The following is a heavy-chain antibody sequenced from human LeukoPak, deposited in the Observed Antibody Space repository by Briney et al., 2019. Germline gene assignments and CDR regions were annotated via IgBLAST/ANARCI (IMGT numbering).Heavy chain of an antibody. CDR1: GFTFSSYA. CDR2: ISGSGGST. CDR3: AKEGGSGSEEEYYYYGMDV. J-gene: IGHJ6*02. Sequence: GGSLRLSCAASGFTFSSYAMSWVRQAPGKGLEWVSAISGSGGSTYYADSVKGRFTISRDNSKNTLYLQMNSLRAEDTAVYYCAKEGGSGSEEEYYYYGMDVWGQGTTVTVSS. D-gene: IGHD3-10*01. V-gene: IGHV3-23*01.